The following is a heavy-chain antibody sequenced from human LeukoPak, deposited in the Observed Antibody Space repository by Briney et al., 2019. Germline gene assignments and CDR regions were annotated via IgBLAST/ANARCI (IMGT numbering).Heavy chain of an antibody. CDR1: GFTFSTYS. V-gene: IGHV3-21*01. CDR2: ISSSSSYI. Sequence: PGGSLRLSCAASGFTFSTYSMNWVRQAPGKGLEWVSSISSSSSYIYYADSVKGRFTISRDNAKNSLYLQMNSLRAEDTAVYYCARYSSSCCAFDIWGQGTMVTVSS. J-gene: IGHJ3*02. CDR3: ARYSSSCCAFDI. D-gene: IGHD6-13*01.